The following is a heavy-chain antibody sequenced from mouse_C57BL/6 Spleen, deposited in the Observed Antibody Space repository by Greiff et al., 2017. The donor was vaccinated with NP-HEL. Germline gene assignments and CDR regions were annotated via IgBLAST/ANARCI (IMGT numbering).Heavy chain of an antibody. CDR1: GFSLTSYG. CDR2: IWSDGST. J-gene: IGHJ4*01. Sequence: QVQLKQSGPGLVAPSQSLSITCTVSGFSLTSYGVHWVRQPPGKGLEWLVVIWSDGSTTYNSALKSRLSISKDNSKSQVFLKMNSLQTDDTAMYYCARHDYSNYPYAMDYWGQGTSVTVSS. D-gene: IGHD2-5*01. CDR3: ARHDYSNYPYAMDY. V-gene: IGHV2-6-1*01.